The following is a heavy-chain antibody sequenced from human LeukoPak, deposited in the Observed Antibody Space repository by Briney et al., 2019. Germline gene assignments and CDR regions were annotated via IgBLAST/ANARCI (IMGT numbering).Heavy chain of an antibody. CDR2: TRNEANIYTT. D-gene: IGHD1-26*01. V-gene: IGHV3-72*01. CDR1: GFIFGDHY. CDR3: ASPVGATTVRAFDI. J-gene: IGHJ3*02. Sequence: GGSLRLSCAASGFIFGDHYMDWVRQAPGKGLEWVGRTRNEANIYTTKYAASVKGRFTISRDDSKNSLYLQMNSLKTEDTAVYYCASPVGATTVRAFDIWGQGTMVTVSS.